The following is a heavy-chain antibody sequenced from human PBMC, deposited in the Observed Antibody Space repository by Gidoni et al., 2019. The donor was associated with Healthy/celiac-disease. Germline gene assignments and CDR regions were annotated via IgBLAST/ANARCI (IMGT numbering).Heavy chain of an antibody. V-gene: IGHV3-48*03. CDR3: TPTVNKWPFDY. CDR1: GFTFSSYE. J-gene: IGHJ4*02. D-gene: IGHD4-17*01. CDR2: ISSSGSTI. Sequence: EVQLVESGGGLVQPGGSLRLSCAASGFTFSSYEMNWVRQAPGKGLEWVSYISSSGSTIYYADSVKGRFTISRDNAKNSLYLQMNSLRAEDTAVYYCTPTVNKWPFDYWGQGTLVTVSS.